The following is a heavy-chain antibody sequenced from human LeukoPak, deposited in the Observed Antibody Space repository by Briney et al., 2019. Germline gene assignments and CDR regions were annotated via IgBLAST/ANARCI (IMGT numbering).Heavy chain of an antibody. Sequence: GGSLRLSCAASGFTFSSYAMHWVRQAPGKGLEYVSAISSNGVSTYYANSVKGRFTISRDNSKNTLYLQMGSLRAEDMAVYYCARSGIHYYYYYYMDVWGKGTTVTVSS. CDR2: ISSNGVST. D-gene: IGHD3-10*01. CDR3: ARSGIHYYYYYYMDV. CDR1: GFTFSSYA. V-gene: IGHV3-64*01. J-gene: IGHJ6*03.